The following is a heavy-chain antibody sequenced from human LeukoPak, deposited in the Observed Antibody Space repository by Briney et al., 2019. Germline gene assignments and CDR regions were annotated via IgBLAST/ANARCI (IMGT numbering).Heavy chain of an antibody. CDR2: IYYSGST. CDR3: ARGFSQLPDMGNWFYP. J-gene: IGHJ5*02. V-gene: IGHV4-30-4*01. D-gene: IGHD2-2*01. CDR1: GGSIRSGDYY. Sequence: PLSLPCTVSGGSIRSGDYYWSWIRQPPGEGVGWIGNIYYSGSTYYNPSLKSRVTISVDTSKNHFSLKLSSVTSSYTPVYYCARGFSQLPDMGNWFYPWGQGTLVTVSS.